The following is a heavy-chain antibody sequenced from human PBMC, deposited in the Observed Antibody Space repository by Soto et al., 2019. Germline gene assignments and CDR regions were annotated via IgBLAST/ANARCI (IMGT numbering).Heavy chain of an antibody. CDR3: ARADITAFGVVQKTYYYYGMDV. Sequence: QPGGSLRLSCAASGFAFSNYWMSWVRQAPGKGLEWVANIKHDGSEKYYVDSVKGRFTISRDNAKNSLYLQMNSLRAEDTAVYYCARADITAFGVVQKTYYYYGMDVWGQGNTVTVSS. CDR1: GFAFSNYW. J-gene: IGHJ6*01. D-gene: IGHD3-3*01. CDR2: IKHDGSEK. V-gene: IGHV3-7*03.